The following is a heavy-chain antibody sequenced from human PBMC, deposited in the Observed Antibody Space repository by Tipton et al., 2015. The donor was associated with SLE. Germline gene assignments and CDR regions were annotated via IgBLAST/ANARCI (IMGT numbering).Heavy chain of an antibody. CDR2: INPYNGNA. CDR1: GYTFINFG. CDR3: ALRWPDTWTTVY. D-gene: IGHD5-12*01. Sequence: QVQLVQSGAEVKKPGASVKVSCKAFGYTFINFGISWVRLAPGRGLEWMGWINPYNGNANYAQTFQGRVTMTTDTSTSTAYMELRSLRSDDTAVYYCALRWPDTWTTVYWGQGTLVTVSS. V-gene: IGHV1-18*01. J-gene: IGHJ4*02.